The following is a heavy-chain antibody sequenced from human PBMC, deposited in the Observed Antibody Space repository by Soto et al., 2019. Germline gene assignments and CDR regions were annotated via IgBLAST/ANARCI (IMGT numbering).Heavy chain of an antibody. CDR1: GFTFSSYA. D-gene: IGHD2-21*01. J-gene: IGHJ1*01. Sequence: GGSLRLSCAASGFTFSSYAMSWVRQAPGKGLEWVSAISGSGGSTYYADSVKGRFTISRDNSKNTLYLQMNSLRAEDTAVYYWAKGLAYCGGDCYPAEYFQHWGQGTLVTVSS. CDR3: AKGLAYCGGDCYPAEYFQH. V-gene: IGHV3-23*01. CDR2: ISGSGGST.